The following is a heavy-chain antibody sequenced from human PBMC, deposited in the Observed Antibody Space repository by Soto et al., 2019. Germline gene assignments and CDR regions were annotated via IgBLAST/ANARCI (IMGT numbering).Heavy chain of an antibody. CDR1: GGSISSGGYY. CDR2: IYYSRTT. Sequence: SETLSLTCTVSGGSISSGGYYWSWIRQHPGKGREWVGYIYYSRTTYYNPSLESRVTISVDTSKNQFSLTLSSVTAADTAVYYCARGFLEWLSHPYYGMDVWGQGTTVTVSS. J-gene: IGHJ6*02. CDR3: ARGFLEWLSHPYYGMDV. V-gene: IGHV4-31*03. D-gene: IGHD3-3*01.